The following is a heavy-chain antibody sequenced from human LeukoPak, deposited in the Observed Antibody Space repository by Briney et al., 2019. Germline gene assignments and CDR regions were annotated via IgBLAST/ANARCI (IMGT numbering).Heavy chain of an antibody. Sequence: GASVKVSCKASGYTFTGYYMHWVRQAPGQGLEWMGWIDPNSGGTNYAQKFQGRVTMTRDTSISTAYMELSRLRSDDTAVYYCARVLMTTVTTAFDPWGQGTLVTVSS. D-gene: IGHD4-17*01. CDR1: GYTFTGYY. V-gene: IGHV1-2*02. J-gene: IGHJ5*02. CDR3: ARVLMTTVTTAFDP. CDR2: IDPNSGGT.